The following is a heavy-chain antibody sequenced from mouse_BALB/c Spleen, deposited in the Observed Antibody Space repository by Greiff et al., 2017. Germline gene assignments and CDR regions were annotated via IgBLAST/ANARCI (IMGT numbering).Heavy chain of an antibody. V-gene: IGHV5-17*02. CDR1: GFTFSSFG. Sequence: EVHLVESGGGLVQPGGSRKLSCAASGFTFSSFGVHWVRQAPEKGLEWVAYISSGSSTIYYADTVKGRFTISRDNPKNTLFLQMTSLRSEDTAMYYCAIPYYRYETPYAMDYWGQGTSVTVSS. D-gene: IGHD2-14*01. J-gene: IGHJ4*01. CDR3: AIPYYRYETPYAMDY. CDR2: ISSGSSTI.